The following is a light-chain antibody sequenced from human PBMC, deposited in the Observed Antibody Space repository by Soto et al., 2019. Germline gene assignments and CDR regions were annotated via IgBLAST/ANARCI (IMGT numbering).Light chain of an antibody. CDR3: QQYDSFSLT. J-gene: IGKJ4*01. CDR2: KAS. CDR1: QSISSW. Sequence: DIQMTQSPSTLSASVGDRVTVTCRASQSISSWLAWYQQKPGKAPKLLIYKASSLESGVPSRFSGSGSGTEFTLTISSLQPDDFATYYCQQYDSFSLTFGGGTRVEIK. V-gene: IGKV1-5*03.